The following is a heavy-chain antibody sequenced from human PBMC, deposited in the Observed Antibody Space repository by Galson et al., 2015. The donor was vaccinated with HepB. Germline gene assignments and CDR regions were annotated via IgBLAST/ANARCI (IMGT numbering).Heavy chain of an antibody. V-gene: IGHV1-18*01. D-gene: IGHD3-3*01. CDR1: GYTFTNYG. Sequence: SVKVSCKASGYTFTNYGIGWVRQAPGQGLEWMGWIRADNGNTKSAQKLQGRVTMTTDTSTSTAYMELRSLRSDDTAVYYCARVDYDFWSGYYSNYYYMAVWGKGTTVTVSS. CDR3: ARVDYDFWSGYYSNYYYMAV. J-gene: IGHJ6*03. CDR2: IRADNGNT.